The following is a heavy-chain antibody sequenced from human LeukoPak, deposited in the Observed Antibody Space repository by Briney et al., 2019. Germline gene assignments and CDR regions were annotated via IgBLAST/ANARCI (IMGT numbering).Heavy chain of an antibody. CDR3: AKGRPAAGQYYFDY. CDR1: SGSISSSGYY. J-gene: IGHJ4*02. V-gene: IGHV4-31*03. CDR2: TSYSGTT. D-gene: IGHD6-13*01. Sequence: SETLSLTCTVSSGSISSSGYYWSWIRQLSGKGLEWIGSTSYSGTTYYNPSLKSRVTISLDTSENQFSLKLSSVTAADTPVYYCAKGRPAAGQYYFDYWGQGILVTVSS.